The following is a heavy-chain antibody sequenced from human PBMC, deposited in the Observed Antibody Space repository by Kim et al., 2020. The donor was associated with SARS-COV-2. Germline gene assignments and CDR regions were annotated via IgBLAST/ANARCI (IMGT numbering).Heavy chain of an antibody. CDR2: IYSSGRT. V-gene: IGHV4-39*07. J-gene: IGHJ4*02. D-gene: IGHD1-26*01. CDR3: AKDWTVVGVNYFDS. Sequence: SETLSLTCTVSGGSMSSLNHYWGWIRQPPGKGLEWIGSIYSSGRTYYNPSLESRVSISVDTSKNQFSLKLSSVTAADTALYYCAKDWTVVGVNYFDSWGQGTLVTVS. CDR1: GGSMSSLNHY.